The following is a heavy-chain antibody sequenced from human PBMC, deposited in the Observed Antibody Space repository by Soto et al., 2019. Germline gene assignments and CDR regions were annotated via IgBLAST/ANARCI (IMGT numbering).Heavy chain of an antibody. V-gene: IGHV4-31*03. D-gene: IGHD3-22*01. CDR1: GGSISSGGYY. CDR2: IYYSGST. CDR3: ARGRTNWVTMIVHDY. J-gene: IGHJ4*02. Sequence: QVQLQESGPGLVKPSQTLSLTCTVSGGSISSGGYYWSWIRQHPGKGLEWIGYIYYSGSTYYNPSLKSRVNISVDTSKNQFSLKLSSVTAADTAVYYCARGRTNWVTMIVHDYWGQGTLVTVSS.